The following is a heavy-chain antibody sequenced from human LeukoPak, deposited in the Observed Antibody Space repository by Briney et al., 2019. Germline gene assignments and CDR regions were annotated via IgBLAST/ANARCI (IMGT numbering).Heavy chain of an antibody. V-gene: IGHV6-1*01. CDR1: GDSVSSNSAG. CDR3: ARDGSTSPYYYGMDV. J-gene: IGHJ6*02. CDR2: TYYRSKWYN. Sequence: SRTLSLTSALSGDSVSSNSAGSSWVRQSATSGLEWLGRTYYRSKWYNYYAVSVKSRITINPDTSKNQFSLQLNSVTPEDTAVYYCARDGSTSPYYYGMDVWGQGTTVTVSS. D-gene: IGHD2-2*01.